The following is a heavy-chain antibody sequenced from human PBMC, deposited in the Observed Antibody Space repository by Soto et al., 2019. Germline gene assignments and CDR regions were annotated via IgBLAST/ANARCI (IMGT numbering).Heavy chain of an antibody. J-gene: IGHJ3*02. CDR2: VNPSTGAA. CDR1: GYSFTSYF. V-gene: IGHV1-46*01. D-gene: IGHD1-26*01. CDR3: ARDGRPGRVGRPLPVTSDAFNI. Sequence: QVHLVQSGAELKKPGASVTVSCKASGYSFTSYFMHWVRQAPGQGLEWMGVVNPSTGAAGYAQNFQGRITMTRDTSTSTVYMELRSLKSEDSAVYYCARDGRPGRVGRPLPVTSDAFNIWGQGTVVTVSS.